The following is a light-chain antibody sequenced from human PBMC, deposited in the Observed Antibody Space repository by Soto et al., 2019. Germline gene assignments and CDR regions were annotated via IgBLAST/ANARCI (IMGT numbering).Light chain of an antibody. V-gene: IGKV3-20*01. J-gene: IGKJ5*01. Sequence: EFGLPQSPGTLSLSPGERATRSCRASQRRANSFIAWYQQKPGQAPRLLIYGTSSRASCIPDRFSGSGSGTDFTLTISRLETEDFAVFYCQQYGTSEIIFGQGTRPEIK. CDR2: GTS. CDR3: QQYGTSEII. CDR1: QRRANSF.